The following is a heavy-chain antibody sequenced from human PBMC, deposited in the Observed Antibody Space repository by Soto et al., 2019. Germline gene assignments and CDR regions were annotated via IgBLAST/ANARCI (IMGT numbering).Heavy chain of an antibody. CDR2: IYHSGST. V-gene: IGHV4-30-2*01. D-gene: IGHD3-10*01. J-gene: IGHJ6*02. Sequence: SETLSLTCAVSGGSISSGGYSWSWIRQPPGKGLEWIGYIYHSGSTYYNPSLKSRVSISVDTSKNQFSLKLTSVTAADTAVYYCTTQGFGGLHGLVDVWGQGTTVTVSS. CDR3: TTQGFGGLHGLVDV. CDR1: GGSISSGGYS.